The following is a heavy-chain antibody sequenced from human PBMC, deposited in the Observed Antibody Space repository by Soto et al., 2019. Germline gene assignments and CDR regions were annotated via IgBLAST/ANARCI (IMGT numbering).Heavy chain of an antibody. CDR1: GFTFSSYG. D-gene: IGHD1-1*01. J-gene: IGHJ4*02. Sequence: QVQLVESGGGVVQPGRSLRLSCAASGFTFSSYGMHWVRQAPGKGLEWVAVISYDGSNKYYADSVKGRFTISRDNSKNTLYLQMNSLRAEDTDVYYCAKDLDDPPMDYWGQGTLVTVSS. V-gene: IGHV3-30*18. CDR2: ISYDGSNK. CDR3: AKDLDDPPMDY.